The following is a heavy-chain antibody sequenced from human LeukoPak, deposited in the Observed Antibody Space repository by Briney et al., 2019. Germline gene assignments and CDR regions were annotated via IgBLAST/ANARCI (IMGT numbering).Heavy chain of an antibody. CDR1: GFTFSSYA. V-gene: IGHV3-7*01. CDR2: IKQDGSEK. J-gene: IGHJ4*02. Sequence: GGSLRLSCAASGFTFSSYAMSWVRQAPGKGLEWVANIKQDGSEKYYVDSVKGRFTISRDNAKNSLYLQMNSLRAEDTAVYYCARASIAVAGTDDYWGQGTLVTVSS. D-gene: IGHD6-19*01. CDR3: ARASIAVAGTDDY.